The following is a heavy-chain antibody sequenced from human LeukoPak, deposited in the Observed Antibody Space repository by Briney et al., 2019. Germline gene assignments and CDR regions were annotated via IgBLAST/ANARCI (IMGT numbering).Heavy chain of an antibody. CDR1: GFTFSSYE. CDR3: ARVVTQQLVRRGWFDP. V-gene: IGHV3-48*01. J-gene: IGHJ5*02. D-gene: IGHD6-13*01. Sequence: GGSLRLSCAASGFTFSSYEMNWVRQAPGKGLEWVSYISSSSSTIYYADSVKGRFTISRDNAKNSLYLQMNSLRAEDTAVYYCARVVTQQLVRRGWFDPWGQGTLVTVSS. CDR2: ISSSSSTI.